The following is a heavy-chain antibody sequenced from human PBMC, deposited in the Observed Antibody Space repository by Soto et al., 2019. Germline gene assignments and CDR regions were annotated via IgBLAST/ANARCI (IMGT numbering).Heavy chain of an antibody. V-gene: IGHV4-34*01. CDR2: INHSGST. CDR1: GGSFSGYY. J-gene: IGHJ4*02. CDR3: ARGGRKDIVVVVAATGYFDY. Sequence: QVQLQQWGAGLLKPSETLSLTCAVYGGSFSGYYWSWIRQPPGKGLEWIGEINHSGSTNYNPSLKSRVTISVDTSKHQFSLKLSSVTAADTAVYYCARGGRKDIVVVVAATGYFDYWGQGTLVTVSS. D-gene: IGHD2-15*01.